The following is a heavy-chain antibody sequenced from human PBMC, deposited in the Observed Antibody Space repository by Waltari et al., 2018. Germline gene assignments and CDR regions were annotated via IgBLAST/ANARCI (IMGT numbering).Heavy chain of an antibody. CDR3: ARLYGDYASGNGMDV. Sequence: EVQLVESGGGLIQPGGSLRLSCAASGFTVSSNYMSWVRQAPGKGLDWVSVIYSGGSTYYADSVKGRFTISRDNSKNTLYLQMNSLRAEDTAVYYCARLYGDYASGNGMDVWGQGTTVTVSS. CDR1: GFTVSSNY. CDR2: IYSGGST. J-gene: IGHJ6*02. D-gene: IGHD4-17*01. V-gene: IGHV3-53*01.